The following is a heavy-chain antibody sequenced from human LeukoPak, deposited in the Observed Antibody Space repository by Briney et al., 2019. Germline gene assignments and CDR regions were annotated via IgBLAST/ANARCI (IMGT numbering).Heavy chain of an antibody. CDR1: GGSISSSSYY. J-gene: IGHJ3*02. CDR3: ARVTVTTSWGPAAFDI. V-gene: IGHV4-39*01. CDR2: IYYSGST. D-gene: IGHD4-17*01. Sequence: ETLSLTCTVSGGSISSSSYYWGWIRQPPGKGLEWIGSIYYSGSTYYNPSLKSRVTISVDTSKNQFSLKLSSVTAADTAVYYCARVTVTTSWGPAAFDIWGQGTMVTVSS.